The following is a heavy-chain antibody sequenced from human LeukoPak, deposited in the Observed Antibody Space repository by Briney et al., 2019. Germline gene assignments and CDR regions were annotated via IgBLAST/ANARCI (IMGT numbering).Heavy chain of an antibody. J-gene: IGHJ4*02. D-gene: IGHD1-20*01. CDR3: ARVGYYWNLFDY. V-gene: IGHV3-48*03. CDR1: GFAFSSYD. CDR2: IGSSGSAI. Sequence: PGGSLRLSCAVSGFAFSSYDMNWVRQAPGKGLEWVLYIGSSGSAIYYADSAKGRFTISRDNARNSLYLQMNSLRVEDTAVYYCARVGYYWNLFDYWGQGTLVTVSS.